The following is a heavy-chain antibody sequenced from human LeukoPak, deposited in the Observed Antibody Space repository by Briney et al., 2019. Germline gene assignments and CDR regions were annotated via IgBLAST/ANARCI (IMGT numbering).Heavy chain of an antibody. CDR2: IYPGDSYT. CDR3: TRRIAVSGIGYYGMDV. J-gene: IGHJ6*02. D-gene: IGHD6-19*01. V-gene: IGHV5-51*01. Sequence: GESLKISCKGSGYRFTSYWIGWVRQMPGKGLEWMGIIYPGDSYTRYSPSFQGQVTISVDKSISTAYLQWSSLMASDTAMYYCTRRIAVSGIGYYGMDVWGQGTTVTVSS. CDR1: GYRFTSYW.